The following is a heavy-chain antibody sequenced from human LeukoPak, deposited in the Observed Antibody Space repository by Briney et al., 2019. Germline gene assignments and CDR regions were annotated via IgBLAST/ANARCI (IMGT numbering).Heavy chain of an antibody. CDR1: GGSFSGYY. D-gene: IGHD3-10*01. CDR3: ARRSMVRGVPTVRLWYFDY. J-gene: IGHJ4*02. CDR2: INHSGST. Sequence: SETLSLTCAVYGGSFSGYYWSWIRQPPGKGLEWIGEINHSGSTNYNPSLKSRVTISVDTSKNQFSLKLSSVTAADTAVYYCARRSMVRGVPTVRLWYFDYWGQGTLATVSS. V-gene: IGHV4-34*01.